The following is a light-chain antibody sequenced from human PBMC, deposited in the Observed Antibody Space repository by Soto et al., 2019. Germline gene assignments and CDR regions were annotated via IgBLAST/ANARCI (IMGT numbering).Light chain of an antibody. CDR2: EVS. CDR3: SSYTSSSTYV. CDR1: SSDVGSYNR. J-gene: IGLJ1*01. V-gene: IGLV2-18*02. Sequence: QSLLTQPPSVSGSPGQSVTISCTGTSSDVGSYNRVSWYQLPPGTAPQLMVYEVSNRPSGVPDRFSGSKSGNTASLTISGLQAEDEADYYCSSYTSSSTYVFGTGTKVTVL.